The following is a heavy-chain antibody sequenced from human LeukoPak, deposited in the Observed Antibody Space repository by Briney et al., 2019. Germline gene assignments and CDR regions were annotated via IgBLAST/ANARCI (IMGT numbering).Heavy chain of an antibody. Sequence: ASVKVSCKASGYTFTGYYMHWVRQAPGQGLELMGWINPNSGGTNYAQKFQGRVTMTRDTSISTAYMELSRLRSDDTAVYYCASTDYYGSGSYYNKGGVFDYWGQGTLVTVSS. CDR1: GYTFTGYY. V-gene: IGHV1-2*02. CDR2: INPNSGGT. CDR3: ASTDYYGSGSYYNKGGVFDY. J-gene: IGHJ4*02. D-gene: IGHD3-10*01.